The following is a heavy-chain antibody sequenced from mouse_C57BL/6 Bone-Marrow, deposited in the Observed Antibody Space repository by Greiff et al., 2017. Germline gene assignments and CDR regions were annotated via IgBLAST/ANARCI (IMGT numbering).Heavy chain of an antibody. CDR2: FYPCDGDT. CDR1: GYAFSTSR. V-gene: IGHV1-82*01. J-gene: IGHJ4*01. CDR3: ARGIYYCGSVYYAMDY. D-gene: IGHD1-1*01. Sequence: VQLQQSGPELVKPGASVKISCKASGYAFSTSRMNWVKQKPGKGLEWIGRFYPCDGDTNYNGKFKGKATLTADKSSSTAYMQLSRLTSEDSAVYFCARGIYYCGSVYYAMDYWGQGTSVTVSS.